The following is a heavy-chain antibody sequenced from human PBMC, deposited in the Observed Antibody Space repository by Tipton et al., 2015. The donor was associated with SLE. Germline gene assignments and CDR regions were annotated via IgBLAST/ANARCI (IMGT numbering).Heavy chain of an antibody. CDR3: ARGKRHYDVLTGYYSKPHYFDF. CDR2: IYYSGST. Sequence: TLSLTCTVSGASISSYYWSWIRQPPGKGLEWIGNIYYSGSTNYNPSLKSRVTISVDTSRNLFSLNLSSVTAADTAVYYCARGKRHYDVLTGYYSKPHYFDFWGQGTVVAVSP. CDR1: GASISSYY. J-gene: IGHJ4*02. V-gene: IGHV4-59*01. D-gene: IGHD3-9*01.